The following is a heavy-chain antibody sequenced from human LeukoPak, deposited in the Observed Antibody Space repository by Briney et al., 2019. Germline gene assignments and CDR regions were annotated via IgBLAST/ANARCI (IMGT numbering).Heavy chain of an antibody. CDR1: GGSFSGYY. Sequence: RSSETLSLTCAVYGGSFSGYYWSWIRQPPGKGLEWIGEINHSGSTNYNPSLKGRVTISVDTSKNQFSLKLSSVTAADTAVYYCARQSYSYGFEDYWGQGTLVTVSS. V-gene: IGHV4-34*01. CDR3: ARQSYSYGFEDY. J-gene: IGHJ4*02. D-gene: IGHD5-18*01. CDR2: INHSGST.